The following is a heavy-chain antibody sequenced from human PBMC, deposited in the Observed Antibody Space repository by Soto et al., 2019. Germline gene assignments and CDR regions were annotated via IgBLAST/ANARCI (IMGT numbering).Heavy chain of an antibody. CDR1: GGSVSSGSYY. J-gene: IGHJ5*02. CDR3: VTAAAGESNWFDP. V-gene: IGHV4-61*01. Sequence: PSETLSLTCTVSGGSVSSGSYYWSWIRQPPGKGLEWIGYIYYSGSTNYNPSLKSRVTISVDTSKNQFSLKLSSVTAADTAVYYCVTAAAGESNWFDPWGQGTLVTVSS. CDR2: IYYSGST. D-gene: IGHD6-13*01.